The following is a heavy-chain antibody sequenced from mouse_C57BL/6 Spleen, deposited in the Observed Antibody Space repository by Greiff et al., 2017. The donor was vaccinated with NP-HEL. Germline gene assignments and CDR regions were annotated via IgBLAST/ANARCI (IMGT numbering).Heavy chain of an antibody. J-gene: IGHJ3*01. D-gene: IGHD3-2*02. V-gene: IGHV1-15*01. CDR1: GYTFTDYE. CDR2: IDPETGGT. CDR3: TREGQLRLRSWFAY. Sequence: QVQLQQSGAELVRPGASVTLSCKASGYTFTDYEMHWVKQTPVHGLEWIGAIDPETGGTAYNQKFKGKAILTADKSSSTAYMELRSLTSEDSAVYHCTREGQLRLRSWFAYWGQGTLVTVSA.